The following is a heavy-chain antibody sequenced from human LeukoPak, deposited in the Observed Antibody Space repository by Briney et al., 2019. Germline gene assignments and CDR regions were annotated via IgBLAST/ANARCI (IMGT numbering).Heavy chain of an antibody. D-gene: IGHD6-13*01. CDR1: GYSISSGYY. CDR3: ARGLGDGYIGY. Sequence: SETLSLTCAVSGYSISSGYYWGLIRQPPGKRLEWSRIIYHSGSTYYTQSLKSRVTITVDTSKNQFSLKLSAVAAADTAVYYCARGLGDGYIGYWGQGTLVTVSS. CDR2: IYHSGST. V-gene: IGHV4-38-2*01. J-gene: IGHJ4*02.